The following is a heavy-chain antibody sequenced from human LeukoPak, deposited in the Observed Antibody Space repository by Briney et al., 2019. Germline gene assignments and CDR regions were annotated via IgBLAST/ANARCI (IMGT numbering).Heavy chain of an antibody. CDR1: VYTFIRYH. D-gene: IGHD1-1*01. CDR3: ARMTTGVLDY. CDR2: INPSGSSA. Sequence: ASVTVSCTASVYTFIRYHMSWVRQAPGQGLEWMGIINPSGSSASYTQKFQGRVTTTRDTSTSTVYLDLSSLRSEDTAVYYCARMTTGVLDYWGQGTLVTVSS. J-gene: IGHJ4*02. V-gene: IGHV1-46*01.